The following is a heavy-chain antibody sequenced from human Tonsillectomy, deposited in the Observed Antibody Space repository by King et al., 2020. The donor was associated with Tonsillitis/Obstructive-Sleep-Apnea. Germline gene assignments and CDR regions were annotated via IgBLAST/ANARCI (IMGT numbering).Heavy chain of an antibody. CDR1: GFSFTNAW. D-gene: IGHD1-1*01. CDR3: VTEGVEYDY. Sequence: VQLVESGGGLVKPGGSLRLSCRGSGFSFTNAWMSWVRQAPGKGLEWVGRIKSKTYGGTTDYAVPGKGRFSISRDDSTNTVYLQMDSLKTEDTAVYYCVTEGVEYDYWGQGTLVTVSS. CDR2: IKSKTYGGTT. J-gene: IGHJ4*02. V-gene: IGHV3-15*01.